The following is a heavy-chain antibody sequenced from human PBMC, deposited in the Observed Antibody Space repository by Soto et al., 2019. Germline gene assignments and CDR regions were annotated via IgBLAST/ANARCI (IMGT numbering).Heavy chain of an antibody. CDR3: ARDSPPPRE. J-gene: IGHJ4*02. V-gene: IGHV1-18*01. CDR1: DYTITSYG. Sequence: QVQLVQSGAEGKKPGALVKVSYKASDYTITSYGISWVRQAPGQGLEGMGCISAYNGNTNYAQKLQGRVTRTTDTSTSTAYMELRSLRSDDTAVYYCARDSPPPREWGQGTLVTVSS. CDR2: ISAYNGNT.